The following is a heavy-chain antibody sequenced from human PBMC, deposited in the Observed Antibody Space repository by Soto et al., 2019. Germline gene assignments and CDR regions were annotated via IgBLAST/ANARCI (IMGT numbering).Heavy chain of an antibody. CDR2: ISWNSGSI. D-gene: IGHD3-3*01. Sequence: EVQLVESGGGLVQPGRSLRLSCAASGFTFDDYAMHWVRQAPGKGLEWVSGISWNSGSIGYADSVKGRFTISRDNAKNSLYLQMISLRAEDTALYYCAKGGMQSRFLEWLEREHYYYYGMDVWGQGTTVTVSS. V-gene: IGHV3-9*01. CDR1: GFTFDDYA. CDR3: AKGGMQSRFLEWLEREHYYYYGMDV. J-gene: IGHJ6*02.